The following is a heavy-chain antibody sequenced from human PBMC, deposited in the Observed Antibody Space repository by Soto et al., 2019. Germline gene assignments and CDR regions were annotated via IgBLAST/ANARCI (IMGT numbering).Heavy chain of an antibody. D-gene: IGHD5-18*01. CDR3: ARVGGYSYGGVDY. CDR2: INPSGGST. J-gene: IGHJ4*02. CDR1: GYTFTSYY. Sequence: QVQLVQSGAEVKKPGASVKVSCKASGYTFTSYYMHWVRQAPGQGLEWMGIINPSGGSTTYAQKFQGRVTMTRDTSTSTVYMELSSLRYDDTAMYYCARVGGYSYGGVDYWGQGTLVTVSS. V-gene: IGHV1-46*01.